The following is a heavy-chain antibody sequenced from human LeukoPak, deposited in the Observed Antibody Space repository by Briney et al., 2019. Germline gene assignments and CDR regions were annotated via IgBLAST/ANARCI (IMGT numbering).Heavy chain of an antibody. Sequence: GGSLRLSCAASGFTFSNAWMHWLRQAPGKGLEWVSSISGSGGSSWFADSVKGRFTISRDNSKNTLYLQMSSLRAEDTAVYYCAKDLHGDYVRWGDYWGQGTLVSVSS. V-gene: IGHV3-23*01. D-gene: IGHD4-17*01. CDR3: AKDLHGDYVRWGDY. CDR2: ISGSGGSS. J-gene: IGHJ4*02. CDR1: GFTFSNAW.